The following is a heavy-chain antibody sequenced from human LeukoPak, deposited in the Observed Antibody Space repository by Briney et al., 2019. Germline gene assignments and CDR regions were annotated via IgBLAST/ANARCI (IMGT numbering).Heavy chain of an antibody. J-gene: IGHJ4*02. CDR3: AKDLEPLRFLEWLPVDY. CDR2: VSSTSKYI. D-gene: IGHD3-3*01. V-gene: IGHV3-21*06. Sequence: PGGSLRLSCAASGFTFNSYTMNWVRRAPGQGLEWVSSVSSTSKYIYYADSVKGRFTISRDNAKNSVYLQMNSLRAEDTAVYYCAKDLEPLRFLEWLPVDYWGQGTLVTVSS. CDR1: GFTFNSYT.